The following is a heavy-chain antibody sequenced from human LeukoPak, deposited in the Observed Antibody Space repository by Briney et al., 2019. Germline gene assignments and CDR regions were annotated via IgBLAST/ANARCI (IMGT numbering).Heavy chain of an antibody. J-gene: IGHJ5*02. CDR2: IYYSGST. V-gene: IGHV4-59*01. Sequence: PSETLSLTCTVSGGSISSYYWSWIRQPPGKGLEWIGYIYYSGSTNYNPYLKSRVTISVDTSKNQFSLKLSSVTAADTAVYYCARRWGYYDILTGYYSNWFDPWGQGTLVTVSS. D-gene: IGHD3-9*01. CDR3: ARRWGYYDILTGYYSNWFDP. CDR1: GGSISSYY.